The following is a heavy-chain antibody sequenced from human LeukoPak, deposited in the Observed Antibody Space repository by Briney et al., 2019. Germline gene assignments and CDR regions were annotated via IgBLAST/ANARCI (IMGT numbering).Heavy chain of an antibody. V-gene: IGHV4-34*01. CDR2: INHSGST. CDR1: GGSFSGYY. Sequence: SETLSLTCAVYGGSFSGYYWSWIRQPPGKGLEWIGEINHSGSTNYNPSLKSRVTISVDTSKNQFSLKLSSVTAADTAVYYCARAVAGLDYWGQGTLVTVSS. CDR3: ARAVAGLDY. J-gene: IGHJ4*02. D-gene: IGHD6-19*01.